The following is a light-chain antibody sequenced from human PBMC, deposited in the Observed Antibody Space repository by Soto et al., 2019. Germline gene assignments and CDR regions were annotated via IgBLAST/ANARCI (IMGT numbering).Light chain of an antibody. Sequence: DIQMTQSPSSLSASVGDRVTITCRASQSIDSHLSWYQQKPGKAPKLLIYDASSLQSGVPSTFSGGGSGTVFTLTISSLQPEDFATYFCHQSYSIPNPFGQGTKVEIK. J-gene: IGKJ2*01. V-gene: IGKV1-39*01. CDR3: HQSYSIPNP. CDR1: QSIDSH. CDR2: DAS.